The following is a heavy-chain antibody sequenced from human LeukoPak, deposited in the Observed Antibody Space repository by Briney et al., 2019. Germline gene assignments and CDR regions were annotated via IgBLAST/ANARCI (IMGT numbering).Heavy chain of an antibody. CDR1: GFTFSSYG. V-gene: IGHV3-23*01. Sequence: GGSPRLSCAAPGFTFSSYGMHWVRQAPGKGLEWVSAISGSGGSTYYADSVKGRFTISRDNSKNTLYLQMNSLRAEDTAVYYCAKGVWFGELSYFDYWGQGTLVTVSS. D-gene: IGHD3-10*01. CDR3: AKGVWFGELSYFDY. J-gene: IGHJ4*02. CDR2: ISGSGGST.